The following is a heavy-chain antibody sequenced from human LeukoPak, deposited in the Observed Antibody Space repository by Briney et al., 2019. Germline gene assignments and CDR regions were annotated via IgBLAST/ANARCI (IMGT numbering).Heavy chain of an antibody. CDR2: ISSSSSYI. Sequence: KPGGSLRLSCAASGFTFSSYSMNWVRQAPGKGLEWVSSISSSSSYIYYADSVKGRFTISRDNAKNSLYLQMDSLRAEDTAVYYCASGREISSGWYRGRWAFDIWGQGTMVTVSS. CDR1: GFTFSSYS. D-gene: IGHD6-19*01. V-gene: IGHV3-21*01. J-gene: IGHJ3*02. CDR3: ASGREISSGWYRGRWAFDI.